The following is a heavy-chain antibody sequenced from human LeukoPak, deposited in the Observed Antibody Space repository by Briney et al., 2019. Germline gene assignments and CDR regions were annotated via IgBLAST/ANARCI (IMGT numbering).Heavy chain of an antibody. D-gene: IGHD3-9*01. V-gene: IGHV1-69*01. CDR1: GGTFSSYA. CDR2: IIPIFGTA. Sequence: GASVKVSCKASGGTFSSYAISWVRQAPGQGLGWMGGIIPIFGTANYAQKFQGRVTITADESTSTAYMELSSLRSEDTAVYYCAAVSDDILTGENFDYWGQGTLVTVSS. J-gene: IGHJ4*02. CDR3: AAVSDDILTGENFDY.